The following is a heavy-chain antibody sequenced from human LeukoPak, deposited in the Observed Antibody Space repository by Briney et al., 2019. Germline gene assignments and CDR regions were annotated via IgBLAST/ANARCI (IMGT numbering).Heavy chain of an antibody. CDR2: ISSSSSTI. V-gene: IGHV3-48*01. CDR3: AKDLKGPAAGVVY. CDR1: GFTFSSYS. Sequence: GGSLRLSCVASGFTFSSYSMNWVRQAPGKGLEWVSYISSSSSTIYYADSVKGRFTISRDNAKNSLYLQMNSLRAEDTAVYYCAKDLKGPAAGVVYWGQGTLVTVSS. D-gene: IGHD6-13*01. J-gene: IGHJ4*02.